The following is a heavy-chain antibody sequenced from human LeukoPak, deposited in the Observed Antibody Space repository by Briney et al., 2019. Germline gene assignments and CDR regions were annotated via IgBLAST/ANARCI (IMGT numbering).Heavy chain of an antibody. V-gene: IGHV3-33*01. D-gene: IGHD3-22*01. J-gene: IGHJ4*02. Sequence: PGRSLRLSCTASGFTVSSYSTQWARQAPGKGLEWVAVIWYDGSNKYYADSVKGRFTISRDNSKNTLYLQMNSLRAEDTAVYYCARGAPYYYDSSGYYYFDYWGQGTLVTVSS. CDR1: GFTVSSYS. CDR2: IWYDGSNK. CDR3: ARGAPYYYDSSGYYYFDY.